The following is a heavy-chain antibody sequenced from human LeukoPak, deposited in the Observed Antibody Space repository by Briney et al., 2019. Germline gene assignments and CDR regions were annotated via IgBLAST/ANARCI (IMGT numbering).Heavy chain of an antibody. J-gene: IGHJ3*02. CDR2: ISYDGSNN. D-gene: IGHD1-1*01. V-gene: IGHV3-30*03. CDR1: GFTFSSYG. Sequence: GGSLRLSCAAPGFTFSSYGMHWVRQAPGKGLEWVAVISYDGSNNYYAVSVKGRFTISRDNSKNTLYLQMNSLRAEDTAVYYCARDGRIGKGAFDIWGQGTMVTVSS. CDR3: ARDGRIGKGAFDI.